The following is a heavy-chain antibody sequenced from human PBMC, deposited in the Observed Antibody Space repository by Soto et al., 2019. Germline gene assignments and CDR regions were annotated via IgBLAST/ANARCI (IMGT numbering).Heavy chain of an antibody. Sequence: SVKVSCKASGGTFSSYAISWVRQAPGQGLEWMGGIIPIFGTANYAQKFQGRVTITADESTSTAYMELRSLRSDDTAVYYCARVRRYSGYADYLLVWGQGPLVTVSS. CDR3: ARVRRYSGYADYLLV. J-gene: IGHJ1*01. CDR2: IIPIFGTA. D-gene: IGHD5-12*01. CDR1: GGTFSSYA. V-gene: IGHV1-69*13.